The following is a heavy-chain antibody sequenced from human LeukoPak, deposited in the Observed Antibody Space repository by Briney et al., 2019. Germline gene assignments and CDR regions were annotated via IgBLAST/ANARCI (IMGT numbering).Heavy chain of an antibody. Sequence: SETLSLTCTVSNGSISSSSYYWGWIRQPPGKGLEWIGSICCSGSTYYSPSLKSRVTISVDTSKNQFSLKLSSVTAADTAVYYCARGPNNSGWYIGLDVWGHGTTVTVS. J-gene: IGHJ6*02. CDR3: ARGPNNSGWYIGLDV. D-gene: IGHD6-19*01. V-gene: IGHV4-39*07. CDR2: ICCSGST. CDR1: NGSISSSSYY.